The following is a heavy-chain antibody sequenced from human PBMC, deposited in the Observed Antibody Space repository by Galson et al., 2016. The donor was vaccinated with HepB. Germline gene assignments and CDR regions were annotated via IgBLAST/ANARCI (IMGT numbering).Heavy chain of an antibody. J-gene: IGHJ4*02. Sequence: SLRLSCAASGFTFSSYAMHWVRQAPGKGLEWVAVISYDGSKKHYADSVKGRFTISRDNPKNTLYLHMNSLSADDTAVYYCARGSVWTLTAGGPPRDYWGQGTLVTVSS. V-gene: IGHV3-30*01. D-gene: IGHD2-8*01. CDR1: GFTFSSYA. CDR2: ISYDGSKK. CDR3: ARGSVWTLTAGGPPRDY.